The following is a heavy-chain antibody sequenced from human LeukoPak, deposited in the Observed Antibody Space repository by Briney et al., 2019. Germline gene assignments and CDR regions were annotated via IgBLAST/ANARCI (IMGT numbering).Heavy chain of an antibody. CDR2: ISGRGGNT. Sequence: GGSLRLSCAASGFTFSTYAMSWVRQAPGKGLEWVSGISGRGGNTYYADSVKGQFTISRDNSKNTLYLQMNSLRAEDTAVYYCAKSGVGGLRGGYFDYWGQGTLVTVSS. CDR3: AKSGVGGLRGGYFDY. CDR1: GFTFSTYA. J-gene: IGHJ4*02. D-gene: IGHD4-17*01. V-gene: IGHV3-23*01.